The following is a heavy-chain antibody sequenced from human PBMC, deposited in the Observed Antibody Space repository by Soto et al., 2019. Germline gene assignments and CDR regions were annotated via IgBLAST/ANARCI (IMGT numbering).Heavy chain of an antibody. Sequence: SETLSLTCSVSGASISSGGHSWNWIRQPPGRGLEWIAYFHHSGTTYYNPSLKSRVTISADRSKNQFSLKLTSVTAADTAVYYCAKNGDFDYDAFDVWGQGTVVTVSS. J-gene: IGHJ3*01. D-gene: IGHD3-16*01. CDR1: GASISSGGHS. CDR3: AKNGDFDYDAFDV. V-gene: IGHV4-30-2*01. CDR2: FHHSGTT.